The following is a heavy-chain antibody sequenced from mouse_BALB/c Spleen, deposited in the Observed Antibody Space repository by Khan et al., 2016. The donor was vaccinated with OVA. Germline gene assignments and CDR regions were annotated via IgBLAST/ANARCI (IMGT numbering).Heavy chain of an antibody. D-gene: IGHD1-1*01. V-gene: IGHV1-20*02. CDR3: TRIYRSDFDY. CDR1: GYSFTGYF. Sequence: IQLVQSGPELVRPGASVKISCTASGYSFTGYFMNWVMQSHGKSLEWIGRINPHIGETFYNQRFKDMATLTVDESSSTAHMELRSLASEDSAVYYCTRIYRSDFDYWGQGTTLTVSP. CDR2: INPHIGET. J-gene: IGHJ2*01.